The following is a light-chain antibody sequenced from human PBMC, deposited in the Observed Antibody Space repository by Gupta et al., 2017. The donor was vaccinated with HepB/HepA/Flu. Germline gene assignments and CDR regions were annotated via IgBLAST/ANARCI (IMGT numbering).Light chain of an antibody. CDR1: QSISSY. CDR3: QQCDGTPLT. V-gene: IGKV1-39*01. J-gene: IGKJ4*01. CDR2: AAS. Sequence: DTQMTQSRSSLSASVVDSVTIAFRASQSISSYLNWYQQKPGKAPKLLIYAASSLQTGVPSRFSGSVSGTDFTLTISSLQPEDFATYYCQQCDGTPLTFAAGTKVEIK.